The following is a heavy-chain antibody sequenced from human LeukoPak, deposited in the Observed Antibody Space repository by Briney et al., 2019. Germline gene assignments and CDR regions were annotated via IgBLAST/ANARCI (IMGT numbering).Heavy chain of an antibody. D-gene: IGHD6-6*01. J-gene: IGHJ3*02. CDR1: GYTFTGYY. CDR2: INPSGGST. V-gene: IGHV1-46*01. CDR3: ARGPGYQSSSDAFDI. Sequence: GASVKVSCKASGYTFTGYYMHWVRQAPGQGLEWMGIINPSGGSTSYAQKFQGRVTMTRDMSTSTVYMELSSLRSEDTAVYYCARGPGYQSSSDAFDIWGQGTMVTVSS.